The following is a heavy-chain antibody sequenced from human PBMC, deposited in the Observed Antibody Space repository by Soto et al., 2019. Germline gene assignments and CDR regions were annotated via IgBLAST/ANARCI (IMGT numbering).Heavy chain of an antibody. CDR2: ISRTSDYI. CDR3: RREEYDY. D-gene: IGHD1-26*01. J-gene: IGHJ4*02. Sequence: GSLRLSCAASGFTFNTYTMSWVRQAPGRGLEWVASISRTSDYIFYVDSVKGRFTISRDNAQNSLYLQMSSLRAEDTAVYYCRREEYDYWGQGTQVTVSS. V-gene: IGHV3-21*01. CDR1: GFTFNTYT.